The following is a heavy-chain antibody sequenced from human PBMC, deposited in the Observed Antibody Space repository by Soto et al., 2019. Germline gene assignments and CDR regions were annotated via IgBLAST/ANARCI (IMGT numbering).Heavy chain of an antibody. CDR2: MNPNSGNT. Sequence: QVQLVQSGAEVKKPGASVKVSCKASGYTFTSYDINWVRQATGXXXEWMGWMNPNSGNTGYAQKFQGRVTMTRNTSISTAYMELSSLRSEDTAVYYCAREWYSSSSLGFDPWGQGTLVTVSS. CDR3: AREWYSSSSLGFDP. J-gene: IGHJ5*02. V-gene: IGHV1-8*01. CDR1: GYTFTSYD. D-gene: IGHD6-13*01.